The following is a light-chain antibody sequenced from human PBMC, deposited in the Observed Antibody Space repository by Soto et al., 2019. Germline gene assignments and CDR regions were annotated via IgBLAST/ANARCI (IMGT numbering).Light chain of an antibody. CDR1: EFLSSSY. CDR3: QQQCT. V-gene: IGKV3-20*01. J-gene: IGKJ2*02. CDR2: AAS. Sequence: EIVLTQSPGTLSLSPGERATLSCRASEFLSSSYLVWYQQKPGQAPRLLIYAASRRATGIPDRFSGSGSATEYTLTINTVEPEDFALYYFQQQCTFGHGTKLEIK.